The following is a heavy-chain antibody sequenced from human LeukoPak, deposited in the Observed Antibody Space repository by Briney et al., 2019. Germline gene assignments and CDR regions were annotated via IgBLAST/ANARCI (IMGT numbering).Heavy chain of an antibody. CDR1: GGSISSGDYY. CDR3: ARASYDSSGSYFDY. CDR2: IYYSGST. Sequence: SETPSLTCTVSGGSISSGDYYWSWIRQPPGKGLEWIGYIYYSGSTYYNPSLKSRVTISVDTSKNQFSLKLSSVTAADTAVYYCARASYDSSGSYFDYWGQGTLVTVSS. V-gene: IGHV4-30-4*01. J-gene: IGHJ4*02. D-gene: IGHD3-22*01.